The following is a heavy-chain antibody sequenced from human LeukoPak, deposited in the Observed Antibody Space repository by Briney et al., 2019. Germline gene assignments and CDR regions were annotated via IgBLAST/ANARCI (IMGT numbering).Heavy chain of an antibody. CDR3: AKDQGGPYYYYYYGMDV. CDR1: GFTFSSYA. Sequence: GSLRLSCAASGFTFSSYAMSWVRQAPGKGLEWVSAISGSGGSTYYADSVKGRFTISRDNSKNTLYLQMNSLRAEDTAVYHCAKDQGGPYYYYYYGMDVWGQGTTVTVSS. D-gene: IGHD3-16*01. J-gene: IGHJ6*02. V-gene: IGHV3-23*01. CDR2: ISGSGGST.